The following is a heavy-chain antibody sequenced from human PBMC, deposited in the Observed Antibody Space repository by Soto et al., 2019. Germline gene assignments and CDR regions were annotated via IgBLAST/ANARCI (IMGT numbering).Heavy chain of an antibody. V-gene: IGHV6-1*01. CDR1: GDSVSRNSAA. CDR3: ARADTAMVNFDWFDP. Sequence: SQTLSLTCAISGDSVSRNSAAWNWIRQSPSRGLEWLGRTYYRSKWYNDYAVSVKSRITINPDTSKNQFSLQLNSVTPEDTAVYYCARADTAMVNFDWFDPWGQGTLVTVSS. D-gene: IGHD5-18*01. J-gene: IGHJ5*02. CDR2: TYYRSKWYN.